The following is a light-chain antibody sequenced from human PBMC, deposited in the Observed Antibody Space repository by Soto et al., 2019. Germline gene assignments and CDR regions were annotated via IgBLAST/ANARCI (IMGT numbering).Light chain of an antibody. V-gene: IGKV3-20*01. CDR3: QHYVERSPIT. J-gene: IGKJ5*01. Sequence: IVMTQSPGTLSLSPGERATLSCRASQSVSSRLAWYQQKPGQAPRLLISGASSRATGIPDRFSGSGSGTDFTLTISRLEPEDFALYYCQHYVERSPITFGQRTRLEI. CDR2: GAS. CDR1: QSVSSR.